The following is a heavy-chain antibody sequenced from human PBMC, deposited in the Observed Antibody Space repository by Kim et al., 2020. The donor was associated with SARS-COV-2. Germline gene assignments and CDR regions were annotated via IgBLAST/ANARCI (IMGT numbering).Heavy chain of an antibody. D-gene: IGHD2-8*02. Sequence: GTANYAQKFQGRVTITADESTSTAYMELSSLRSEDTAVYYCARDTGPSSPWGQGTLVTVSS. V-gene: IGHV1-69*01. CDR2: GTA. CDR3: ARDTGPSSP. J-gene: IGHJ5*02.